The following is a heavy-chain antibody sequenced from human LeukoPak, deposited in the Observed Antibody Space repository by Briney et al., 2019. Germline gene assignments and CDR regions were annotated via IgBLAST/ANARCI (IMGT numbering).Heavy chain of an antibody. J-gene: IGHJ4*02. CDR3: AKDSYYDSSGYPPFLIAY. CDR1: GFTFSSYG. D-gene: IGHD3-22*01. Sequence: GGSLRLSCAASGFTFSSYGMHWVRQAPGKXLELVAVISYDGSNKYYAESVKARFTISRDNCNNPLYLQMKRMRDDDTAVYYCAKDSYYDSSGYPPFLIAYWGQGTLVTVSS. CDR2: ISYDGSNK. V-gene: IGHV3-30*18.